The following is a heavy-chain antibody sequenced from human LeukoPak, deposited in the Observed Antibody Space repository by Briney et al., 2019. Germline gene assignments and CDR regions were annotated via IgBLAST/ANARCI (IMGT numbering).Heavy chain of an antibody. CDR3: ARGIARTFDY. CDR2: ISSSSSTI. D-gene: IGHD6-13*01. V-gene: IGHV3-48*01. Sequence: GGSLRLSCAASGFTFSSYSMNWVRQAPGKGLEWVSYISSSSSTIYYADSVKGQFTISRDNAKNSLYLQMNSLRAEDTAVYYCARGIARTFDYWGQGTLVTVSS. CDR1: GFTFSSYS. J-gene: IGHJ4*02.